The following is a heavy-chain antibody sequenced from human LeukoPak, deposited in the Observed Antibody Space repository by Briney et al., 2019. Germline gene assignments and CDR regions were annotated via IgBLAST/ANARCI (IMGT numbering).Heavy chain of an antibody. CDR1: GFTFSSYW. D-gene: IGHD1-26*01. CDR3: ARAWELKRELYYYYYMDV. J-gene: IGHJ6*03. V-gene: IGHV3-7*01. Sequence: GGSPRLSCAASGFTFSSYWMSWVRQAPGKGLEWVANIKQDGSEKYYVDSVKGRFTISRDNAKNSLYLQMNSLRAEDTAVYYCARAWELKRELYYYYYMDVWGKGTTVTVSS. CDR2: IKQDGSEK.